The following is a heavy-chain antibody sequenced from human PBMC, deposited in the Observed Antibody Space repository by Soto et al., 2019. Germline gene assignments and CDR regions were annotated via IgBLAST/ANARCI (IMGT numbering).Heavy chain of an antibody. Sequence: PSETLSLTCTVSGGSISSGDYYWSWIRQPPGKGLEWIGYIYYSGSTYYNPSLKSRVTISVDTSKNQFSLKLSSVTAADTAVYYCAREPLRLGDFSSYNWFDPWGQGTLVTVSS. CDR2: IYYSGST. CDR1: GGSISSGDYY. J-gene: IGHJ5*02. CDR3: AREPLRLGDFSSYNWFDP. V-gene: IGHV4-30-4*01. D-gene: IGHD3-16*02.